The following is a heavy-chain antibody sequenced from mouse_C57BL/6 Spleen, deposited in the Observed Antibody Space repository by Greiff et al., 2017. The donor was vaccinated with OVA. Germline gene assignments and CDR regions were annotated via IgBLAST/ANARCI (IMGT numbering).Heavy chain of an antibody. V-gene: IGHV10-1*01. CDR2: IRSKSNNYAT. CDR1: GFSFNTYA. D-gene: IGHD1-1*01. Sequence: EVKVVESGGGLVQPQGSLKLSCAASGFSFNTYAMNWVRQAPGKGLEWVARIRSKSNNYATYYADSVKDRFTISRDDSESMLYLQMNNLKTEDTAMYYCVRYYGSSYGYFDVWGTGTTVTVSS. CDR3: VRYYGSSYGYFDV. J-gene: IGHJ1*03.